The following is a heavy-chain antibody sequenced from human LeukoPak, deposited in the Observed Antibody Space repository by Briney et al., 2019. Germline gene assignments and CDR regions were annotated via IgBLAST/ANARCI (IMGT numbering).Heavy chain of an antibody. V-gene: IGHV4-31*03. Sequence: SETLSLTCTVSGGSISSGGYYWSWIRQHPGKGLEWIGYIYYSGSTYYNPSLKSRVTISVDTSKNQFSLKLSSVTAADTAVYYCARAISYGYNYYYGMDVWGQGTTVTVSS. CDR1: GGSISSGGYY. CDR2: IYYSGST. D-gene: IGHD5-18*01. CDR3: ARAISYGYNYYYGMDV. J-gene: IGHJ6*02.